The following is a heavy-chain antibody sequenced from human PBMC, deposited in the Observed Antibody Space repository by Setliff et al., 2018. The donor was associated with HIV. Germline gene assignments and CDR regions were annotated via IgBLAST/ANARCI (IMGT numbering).Heavy chain of an antibody. CDR2: IFPFFGSA. J-gene: IGHJ6*03. CDR3: AREGPYYRDV. Sequence: SVKVSCKASGDTYRNYAVNWVRQAPGQGLEWMGGIFPFFGSANYAQKFQGRVTITTDTSTSTAYMELRSLRSDDTAVYSCAREGPYYRDVWGKGTTVTVSS. CDR1: GDTYRNYA. V-gene: IGHV1-69*05.